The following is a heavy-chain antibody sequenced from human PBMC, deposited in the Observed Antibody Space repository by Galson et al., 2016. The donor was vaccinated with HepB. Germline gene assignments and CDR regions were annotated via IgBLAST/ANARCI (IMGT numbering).Heavy chain of an antibody. V-gene: IGHV3-48*02. D-gene: IGHD3-10*01. CDR3: AKARFATPISFLVDD. J-gene: IGHJ4*02. CDR2: IASTDGTT. Sequence: SLRLSCAASGFIFSSHTMNRVRQAPGKGLEWIAHIASTDGTTDYADSVKGRFTISRDNSKNTLYLEMNSLRDEDTAVYFCAKARFATPISFLVDDWGQGTLVTVSS. CDR1: GFIFSSHT.